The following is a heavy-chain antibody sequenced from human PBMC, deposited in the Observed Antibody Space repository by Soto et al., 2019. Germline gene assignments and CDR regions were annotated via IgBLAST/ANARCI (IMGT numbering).Heavy chain of an antibody. D-gene: IGHD2-2*01. CDR2: ISHDGGDI. V-gene: IGHV3-30*03. CDR1: GFTFSDYG. J-gene: IGHJ5*02. Sequence: QVQLVESGGGVVQPGTSLRLSCAPSGFTFSDYGIHRVRQSPGKGLEWVAVISHDGGDIFYADSVKGRFTISRDNSKNTLYLQMNSLKPEDTAVYYCARDPRNCASTSCTPHSLNNWFDPWGQGTLVAVSS. CDR3: ARDPRNCASTSCTPHSLNNWFDP.